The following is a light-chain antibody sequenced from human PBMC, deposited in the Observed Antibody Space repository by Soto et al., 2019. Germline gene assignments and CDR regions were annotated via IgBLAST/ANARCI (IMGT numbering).Light chain of an antibody. CDR1: QGIRND. V-gene: IGKV1-6*01. CDR3: LQDYNCPRT. J-gene: IGKJ1*01. Sequence: QMTQSPSSVSASVGDRVTITCRASQGIRNDLGWYHQKPGKAPKLLIYAASSLQSGVPSRFSGSGSGTDFTLTISSLQPEDFATYYSLQDYNCPRTFGQGTKVDI. CDR2: AAS.